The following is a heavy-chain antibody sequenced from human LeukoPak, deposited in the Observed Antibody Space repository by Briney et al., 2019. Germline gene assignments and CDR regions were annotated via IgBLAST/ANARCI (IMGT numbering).Heavy chain of an antibody. D-gene: IGHD2-2*02. CDR1: GFTFSSYG. CDR3: AKDYRRYCSSTSCYSFDY. Sequence: PGGSLRLSCAASGFTFSSYGMHWVRQAPGKGLEWVAFIRYDGSNKYYADSVKGRFTISRDNSKNTLYLQMNSLRAEDTAVYYCAKDYRRYCSSTSCYSFDYWGQGTLVTVSS. V-gene: IGHV3-30*02. J-gene: IGHJ4*02. CDR2: IRYDGSNK.